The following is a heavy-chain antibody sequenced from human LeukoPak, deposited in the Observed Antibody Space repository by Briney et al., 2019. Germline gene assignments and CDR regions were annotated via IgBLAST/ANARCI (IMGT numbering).Heavy chain of an antibody. CDR3: ARDLGSYCGGDCYWENWFDP. V-gene: IGHV3-21*01. CDR1: GFTFSSYS. D-gene: IGHD2-21*02. J-gene: IGHJ5*02. CDR2: ISSSSYI. Sequence: GGSLRLSCAASGFTFSSYSMNWVRQAPGKGLEWVSSISSSSYIYYADSVKGRFTISRDNAKNSLYLQMNSLRAEDTAVYYCARDLGSYCGGDCYWENWFDPWGQGTLVTVSS.